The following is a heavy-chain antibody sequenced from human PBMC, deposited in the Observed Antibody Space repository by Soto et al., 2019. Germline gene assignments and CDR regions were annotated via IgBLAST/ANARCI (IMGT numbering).Heavy chain of an antibody. Sequence: VKVSCKASGGTFSSYTISWVRQAPGQGLEWMGRIIPILGIANYAQKFQGRVTITADKSTSTAYMGLSSLRSEDTAVYYCAREGYGGNSGPYSYYYYGMDVWGQGTTVTVSS. J-gene: IGHJ6*02. D-gene: IGHD4-17*01. V-gene: IGHV1-69*04. CDR2: IIPILGIA. CDR1: GGTFSSYT. CDR3: AREGYGGNSGPYSYYYYGMDV.